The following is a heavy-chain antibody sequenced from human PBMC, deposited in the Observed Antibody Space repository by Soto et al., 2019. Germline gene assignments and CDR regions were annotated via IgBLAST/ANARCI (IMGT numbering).Heavy chain of an antibody. CDR3: AKQRAGFGSGSDTYYFDY. CDR2: IRGSGGTT. V-gene: IGHV3-23*01. CDR1: GFTFSSNA. Sequence: EVQLLESGGGLVQPGGSLRISCIGSGFTFSSNAMSWVRQAPGKGLEWVSAIRGSGGTTYYADSVKGRFAVSRDNSTNTLYLQMNSLRAEDTAVYYGAKQRAGFGSGSDTYYFDYWGQGTLVTVSS. J-gene: IGHJ4*02. D-gene: IGHD3-10*01.